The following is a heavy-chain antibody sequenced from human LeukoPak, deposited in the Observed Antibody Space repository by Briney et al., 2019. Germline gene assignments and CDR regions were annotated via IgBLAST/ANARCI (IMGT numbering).Heavy chain of an antibody. V-gene: IGHV4-39*01. J-gene: IGHJ4*02. CDR1: GGSITSGYS. D-gene: IGHD3-10*01. CDR3: ARRLHGSGNFDY. CDR2: IYFRGSS. Sequence: SETLSLTCSVSGGSITSGYSCDWIRQPPGKGLEWIANIYFRGSSSYGPSLKSRITMSVDPSQNQYSLKLNSVTATDTAVYFCARRLHGSGNFDYWGQGIRSPSPQ.